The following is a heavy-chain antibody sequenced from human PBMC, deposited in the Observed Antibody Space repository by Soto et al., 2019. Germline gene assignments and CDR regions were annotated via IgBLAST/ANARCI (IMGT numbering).Heavy chain of an antibody. J-gene: IGHJ4*02. CDR1: GFTFSSYG. D-gene: IGHD2-2*01. CDR3: AKDSMPVVPAEFDY. V-gene: IGHV3-30*18. Sequence: GGSLRLSCAASGFTFSSYGMHWVRQAPGKGLEWVAVISYDGSNKYYADSVKGRFTISRDNSKNTLYLQMNSLRAEDTAVYYCAKDSMPVVPAEFDYWGQGTLVTVSS. CDR2: ISYDGSNK.